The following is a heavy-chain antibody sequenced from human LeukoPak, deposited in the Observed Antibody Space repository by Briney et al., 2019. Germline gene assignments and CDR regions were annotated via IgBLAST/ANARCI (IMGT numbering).Heavy chain of an antibody. J-gene: IGHJ4*02. CDR2: INHSGST. V-gene: IGHV4-34*01. D-gene: IGHD1-1*01. Sequence: SETLSLTCAVYGGSFSGYYWSWIRQPPGKGLEWIGEINHSGSTNYNPSLKSRVTISVDTSKNQFSLKLSSVTAADTAVYYCARDPIHNWNDSGGYWGQGTLVTVSS. CDR3: ARDPIHNWNDSGGY. CDR1: GGSFSGYY.